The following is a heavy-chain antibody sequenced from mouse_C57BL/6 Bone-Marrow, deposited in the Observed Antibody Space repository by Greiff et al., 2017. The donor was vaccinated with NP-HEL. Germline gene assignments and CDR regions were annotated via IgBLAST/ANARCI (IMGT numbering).Heavy chain of an antibody. V-gene: IGHV1-59*01. CDR2: IDPSDSYT. D-gene: IGHD1-1*01. CDR1: GYTFTSYW. CDR3: ARIYYDGYFDY. J-gene: IGHJ2*01. Sequence: VQLQQPGAELVRPGTSVKLSCKASGYTFTSYWMHWVKQRPGQGLEWIGVIDPSDSYTNYNQKFKGKATLTVDTSSSTAYMQLSSLTSEDSAVYYCARIYYDGYFDYWGQGTTLTVSS.